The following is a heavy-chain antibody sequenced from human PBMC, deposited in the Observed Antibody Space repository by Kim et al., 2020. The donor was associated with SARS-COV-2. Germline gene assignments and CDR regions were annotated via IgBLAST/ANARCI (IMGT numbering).Heavy chain of an antibody. CDR2: IIPIFGTA. CDR3: ARAGATYYYDSSGYYAYFQH. CDR1: GGTFSSYA. V-gene: IGHV1-69*13. Sequence: SVKVSCKASGGTFSSYAISWVRQAPGQGLEWMGGIIPIFGTANYAQKFQGRVTITADESTSTAYMELSSLRSEDTAVYYCARAGATYYYDSSGYYAYFQHWGQGTLVTVSS. D-gene: IGHD3-22*01. J-gene: IGHJ1*01.